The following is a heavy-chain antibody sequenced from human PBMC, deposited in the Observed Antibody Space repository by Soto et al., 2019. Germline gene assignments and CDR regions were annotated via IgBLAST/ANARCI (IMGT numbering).Heavy chain of an antibody. Sequence: ASVKVSCKASGHTFTSYGIHWVRQAPGQRLEWTGWINAGNGNTKYSEKFQGRVTITRDTSASTAYLELSSLRSEDTAVYYCARDPNDSSAYYHHYYYGMDVWGQGTTVTVSS. J-gene: IGHJ6*02. CDR3: ARDPNDSSAYYHHYYYGMDV. V-gene: IGHV1-3*01. CDR2: INAGNGNT. D-gene: IGHD3-22*01. CDR1: GHTFTSYG.